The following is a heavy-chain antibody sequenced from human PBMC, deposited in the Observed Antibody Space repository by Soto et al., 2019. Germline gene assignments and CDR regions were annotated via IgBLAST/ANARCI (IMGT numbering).Heavy chain of an antibody. J-gene: IGHJ5*02. D-gene: IGHD6-6*01. CDR1: GAPMSSGGYY. CDR3: ARDRHNNFFDP. V-gene: IGHV4-31*03. CDR2: IYYSGST. Sequence: PSETLSLTCTVSGAPMSSGGYYWTWIRQSPGKGLEWIGYIYYSGSTYYNPSLESRVAISLDTSRSQFSLTLHSVTAADTAIYYCARDRHNNFFDPWGQGTLVTVS.